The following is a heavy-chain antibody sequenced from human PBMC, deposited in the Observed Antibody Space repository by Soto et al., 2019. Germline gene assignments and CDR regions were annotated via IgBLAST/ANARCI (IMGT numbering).Heavy chain of an antibody. D-gene: IGHD3-22*01. CDR2: ISSSSSTI. Sequence: EVQLVESGGGLVQPGGSLRLSCAASGFTFSSYSMNWVRQAPGKGLEWVSYISSSSSTIYYADSVKGRFTISRDNAKNSLYLQMNRLRDEDTAVYYCARGSPPYYYDSSGYYWSFDYWGQGTLVTVSS. V-gene: IGHV3-48*02. J-gene: IGHJ4*02. CDR3: ARGSPPYYYDSSGYYWSFDY. CDR1: GFTFSSYS.